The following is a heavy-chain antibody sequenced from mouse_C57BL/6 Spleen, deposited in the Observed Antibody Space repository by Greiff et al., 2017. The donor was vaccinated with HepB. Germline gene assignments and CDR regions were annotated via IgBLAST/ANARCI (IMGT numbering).Heavy chain of an antibody. CDR3: ARDDGYYVFAY. D-gene: IGHD2-3*01. Sequence: EVKLQESGAELVKPGASVKLSCTASGFNIKDYYMHWVKQRTEQGLEWIGRIDPEDGETKYAPKFQGKATITADTSSNTAYLQISSLTSEDTAVYYCARDDGYYVFAYWGQGTLVTVSA. CDR1: GFNIKDYY. V-gene: IGHV14-2*01. CDR2: IDPEDGET. J-gene: IGHJ3*01.